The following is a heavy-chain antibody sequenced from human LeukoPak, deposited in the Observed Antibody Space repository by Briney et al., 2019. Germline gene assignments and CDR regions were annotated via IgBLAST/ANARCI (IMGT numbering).Heavy chain of an antibody. CDR1: GFTFSIYG. J-gene: IGHJ4*02. V-gene: IGHV3-33*01. CDR2: VWSDGNGK. D-gene: IGHD4-17*01. CDR3: VRVLTVTFDS. Sequence: PGRSLRLSCAASGFTFSIYGMHWVRQAPGKGLEWVALVWSDGNGKFYADSVKGRFTISRDNSKNTLYLQMSSLRADDTAVYYCVRVLTVTFDSWGQGTLVTVSS.